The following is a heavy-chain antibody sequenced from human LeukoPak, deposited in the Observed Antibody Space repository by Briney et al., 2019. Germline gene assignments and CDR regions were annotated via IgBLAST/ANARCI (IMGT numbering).Heavy chain of an antibody. Sequence: PSETLSLTCAVYGGSFSGYYWSWTRQPPGKGLEWIGEVNHSGSTNYNPSLKSRVTISVDTSKNQFSLKLSSVTAADTAVYYCARGRLMWLLDYWGQGTLVTVSS. CDR3: ARGRLMWLLDY. CDR2: VNHSGST. D-gene: IGHD3-22*01. J-gene: IGHJ4*02. CDR1: GGSFSGYY. V-gene: IGHV4-34*01.